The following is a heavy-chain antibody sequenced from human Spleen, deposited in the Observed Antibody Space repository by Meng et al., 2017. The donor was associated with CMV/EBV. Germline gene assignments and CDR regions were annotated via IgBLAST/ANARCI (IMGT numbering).Heavy chain of an antibody. CDR3: ARDPVGGILTGYPPGAGYNDYGMDV. D-gene: IGHD3-9*01. Sequence: GGSLRLSCAVSGFTVSRNYMSWVRQVAGKGLQWVAIIYSGGTTFYADSVKGRFTSSRDNSKNTLYLQMNSLRAEDTAVYYCARDPVGGILTGYPPGAGYNDYGMDVWGQGTTVTVSS. CDR2: IYSGGTT. CDR1: GFTVSRNY. V-gene: IGHV3-53*01. J-gene: IGHJ6*02.